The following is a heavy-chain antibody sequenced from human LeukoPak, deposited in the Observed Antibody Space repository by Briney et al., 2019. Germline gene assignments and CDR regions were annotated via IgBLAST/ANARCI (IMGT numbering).Heavy chain of an antibody. D-gene: IGHD3-10*01. CDR3: ARDLGSIVDY. CDR2: ISSSSSYI. CDR1: KFTFSSYS. V-gene: IGHV3-21*01. J-gene: IGHJ4*02. Sequence: GGSLRLSCAASKFTFSSYSMNWVRQAPGKGLEWVSSISSSSSYIYYADSVKGRFTISRDNAKNSLYLQMNSLRAEDTAVYYCARDLGSIVDYWGQGTLVAVSS.